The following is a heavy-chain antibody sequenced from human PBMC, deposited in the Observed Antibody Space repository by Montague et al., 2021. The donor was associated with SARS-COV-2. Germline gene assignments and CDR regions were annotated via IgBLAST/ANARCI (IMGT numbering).Heavy chain of an antibody. V-gene: IGHV4-31*03. Sequence: TLSLTCTVSSGSISSGGSISSGGYYWSWIRQHPGKGLEWIGYIYYSGSTSYNPSLKSRVTISVDTSKNQFSLKLSSVTVADTAVYYCARHERFDYYYGMDVWGRGTTVTVSS. CDR1: SGSISSGGSISSGGYY. CDR2: IYYSGST. J-gene: IGHJ6*02. D-gene: IGHD3-10*01. CDR3: ARHERFDYYYGMDV.